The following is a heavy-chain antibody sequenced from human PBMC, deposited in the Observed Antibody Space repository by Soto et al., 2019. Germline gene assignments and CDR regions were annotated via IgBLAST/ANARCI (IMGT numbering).Heavy chain of an antibody. D-gene: IGHD2-8*01. CDR3: ARYTNGWSQGY. Sequence: SSETLSLTCTVSGGSISSGGFFWTWIRQHSARGLEWIGYISNRGSSYYSPSLKSRVTISVDTSKNQFSLKLSSVTAADTAVYFCARYTNGWSQGYWGQGTLVTLSS. J-gene: IGHJ4*02. CDR2: ISNRGSS. CDR1: GGSISSGGFF. V-gene: IGHV4-31*03.